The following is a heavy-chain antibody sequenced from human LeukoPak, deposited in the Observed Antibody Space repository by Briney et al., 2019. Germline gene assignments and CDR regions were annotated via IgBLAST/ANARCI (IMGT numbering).Heavy chain of an antibody. CDR1: GGSISSYY. Sequence: SETLSLTCTVSGGSISSYYWSWIRQPPGEGLEWIGYISNSGSTNYNPSLKSRVTISVDTSKNQLSLKLTSVTAADTAVYHCVRLQPNTGEWAFDIWGQGTMVTVSS. CDR3: VRLQPNTGEWAFDI. CDR2: ISNSGST. V-gene: IGHV4-59*01. D-gene: IGHD1-1*01. J-gene: IGHJ3*02.